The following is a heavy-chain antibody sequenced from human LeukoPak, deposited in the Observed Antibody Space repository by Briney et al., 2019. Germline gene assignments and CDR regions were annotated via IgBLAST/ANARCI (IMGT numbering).Heavy chain of an antibody. CDR1: GGTFSSYA. CDR2: IIPIFGTA. D-gene: IGHD2-2*01. J-gene: IGHJ6*02. Sequence: SVKVSCKSSGGTFSSYAISWVRQAPGQGLEWMGGIIPIFGTANYAQKFQGRVTITADESTSSAYMELSSLRSEDTAVYYCARRGSSTSPTYYYYYGMDVWGQGTTVTVSS. V-gene: IGHV1-69*13. CDR3: ARRGSSTSPTYYYYYGMDV.